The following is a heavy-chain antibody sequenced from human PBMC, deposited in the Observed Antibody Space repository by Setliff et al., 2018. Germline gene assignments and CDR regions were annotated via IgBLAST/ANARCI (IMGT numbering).Heavy chain of an antibody. CDR1: GASISTTYYY. D-gene: IGHD3-10*01. V-gene: IGHV4-39*07. Sequence: TLSLTCSVSGASISTTYYYWDWIRQSPEKGLEWIGTIYQNGITYYNPSVRSRVTISVDKSKNQFSLSLRSVTAADTAVYYCATDGPVLNGDYISWGQGTLVTVSS. CDR2: IYQNGIT. J-gene: IGHJ5*02. CDR3: ATDGPVLNGDYIS.